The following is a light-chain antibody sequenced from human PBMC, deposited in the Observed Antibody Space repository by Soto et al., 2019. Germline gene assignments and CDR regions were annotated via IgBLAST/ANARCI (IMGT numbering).Light chain of an antibody. CDR3: CSYAGSRGV. CDR2: EVS. Sequence: QSALTQPASVSGSPGQSITISCTGTSSDVGSYNLVSWYQQHPGKAPKLMIYEVSKRPSGVSNRFSGSKSGNTASLTISGLQAEDEADYSCCSYAGSRGVFGTGTKVTVL. J-gene: IGLJ1*01. V-gene: IGLV2-23*02. CDR1: SSDVGSYNL.